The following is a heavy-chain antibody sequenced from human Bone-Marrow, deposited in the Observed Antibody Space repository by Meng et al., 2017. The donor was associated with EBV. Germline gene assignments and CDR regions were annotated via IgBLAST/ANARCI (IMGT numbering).Heavy chain of an antibody. CDR2: IYHSGNT. CDR3: ASLPDYGGNSGDY. J-gene: IGHJ4*02. D-gene: IGHD4-23*01. V-gene: IGHV4-4*02. Sequence: QVRLKESAPGRVKPSGTLSPTCAVSGGSISSSRGWGWVRQPPGKGLEWIGEIYHSGNTNYNPSLKSRVTISVDKSKNQFSLKLSSVTAADTAVYYCASLPDYGGNSGDYWGQGTLVTVSS. CDR1: GGSISSSRG.